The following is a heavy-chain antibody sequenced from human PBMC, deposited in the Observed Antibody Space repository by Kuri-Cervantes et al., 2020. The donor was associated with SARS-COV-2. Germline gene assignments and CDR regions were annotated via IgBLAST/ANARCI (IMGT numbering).Heavy chain of an antibody. CDR2: ISSSSSYI. V-gene: IGHV3-21*01. CDR3: ARAMWPYHYDSSGLIFDY. Sequence: GSLRLSCAASGFTFSSYSMNWVRQAPGKGLEWVSSISSSSSYIYYADSVKGRFTVSRDNAKNSLYLQMNSLRAEDTAVYYCARAMWPYHYDSSGLIFDYWGQGTLVTVSS. CDR1: GFTFSSYS. D-gene: IGHD3-22*01. J-gene: IGHJ4*02.